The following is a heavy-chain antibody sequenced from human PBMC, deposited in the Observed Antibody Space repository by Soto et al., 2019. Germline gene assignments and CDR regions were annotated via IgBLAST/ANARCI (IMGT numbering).Heavy chain of an antibody. CDR2: AYYSYKWYH. J-gene: IGHJ4*02. Sequence: SQTLSPTCNISGYSVSSITAAWNWIRQSPSRGLEWMGRAYYSYKWYHHYAVSVESRITINTDTSKNHLYLQLRSVTPEDTAVYYCAQGIAAVGSPFDYGGQGSLVNVSS. V-gene: IGHV6-1*01. CDR3: AQGIAAVGSPFDY. D-gene: IGHD6-13*01. CDR1: GYSVSSITAA.